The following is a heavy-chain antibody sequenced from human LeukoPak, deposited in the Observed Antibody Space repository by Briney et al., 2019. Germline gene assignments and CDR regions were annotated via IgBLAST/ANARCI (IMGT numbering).Heavy chain of an antibody. D-gene: IGHD3-10*01. V-gene: IGHV4-39*02. J-gene: IGHJ5*02. CDR3: ARRYYYVSGSYYNHFDP. Sequence: SETLSLTCTVSGGSISSSSYYWGWIRQPPGRGLEWIGSMYHSGSTYYNPPLKSRVTISVDTSKNHFSLKLSSVTAADTAVYYCARRYYYVSGSYYNHFDPWGQGTLVTVSS. CDR1: GGSISSSSYY. CDR2: MYHSGST.